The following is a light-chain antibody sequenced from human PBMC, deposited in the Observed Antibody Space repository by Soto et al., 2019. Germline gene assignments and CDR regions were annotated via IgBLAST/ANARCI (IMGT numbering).Light chain of an antibody. CDR3: QQSFSFPVT. CDR1: QTITRY. CDR2: AAS. Sequence: DIQMTQSPSSLSASVGDRVTITCRANQTITRYLNWYQQKPGTAPKLLIYAASSLQEGVPSRFRGSGSGTDFTLTISNLQPEDFAAYSCQQSFSFPVTFGQGPNWRSN. J-gene: IGKJ2*01. V-gene: IGKV1-39*01.